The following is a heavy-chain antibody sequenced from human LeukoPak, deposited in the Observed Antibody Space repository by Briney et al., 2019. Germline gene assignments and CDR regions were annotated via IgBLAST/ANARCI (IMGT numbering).Heavy chain of an antibody. D-gene: IGHD6-25*01. V-gene: IGHV3-21*01. J-gene: IGHJ3*02. CDR3: ARWYSSAAYAFDI. CDR2: ISSSSSYI. CDR1: GFTFSSYS. Sequence: GGSLRLSCAASGFTFSSYSMNWVRQAPGKGLEWVSSISSSSSYIYYADSVKGRFTISRDNAKNSLCLQMNSLRAEDTAVYYCARWYSSAAYAFDIWGQGTMVTVSS.